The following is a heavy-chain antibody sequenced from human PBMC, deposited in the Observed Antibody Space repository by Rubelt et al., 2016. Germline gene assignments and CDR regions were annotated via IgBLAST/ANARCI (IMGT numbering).Heavy chain of an antibody. Sequence: QVTLRESGPALVKPTQTLTLTCTFSGFLLTTSGMCVSWIRQFPGKALEWLARIDWDDDKFYSTSLQTRLTIYKDTSKNQVVLTMTKMDPVDTATYYCARTKKFGESTRYSFDYWGQGTLVTVSS. CDR3: ARTKKFGESTRYSFDY. CDR1: GFLLTTSGMC. V-gene: IGHV2-70*17. J-gene: IGHJ4*02. D-gene: IGHD3-10*01. CDR2: IDWDDDK.